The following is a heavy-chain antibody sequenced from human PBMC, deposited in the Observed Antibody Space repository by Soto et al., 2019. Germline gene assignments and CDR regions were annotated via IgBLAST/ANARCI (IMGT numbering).Heavy chain of an antibody. D-gene: IGHD2-15*01. V-gene: IGHV5-51*01. CDR1: GYSFTTYW. J-gene: IGHJ5*02. Sequence: GESLKISCQASGYSFTTYWIGWVRQMPGKGLEWMGLIHPGNSDTRYSPSFQGQVTISADKSITTAYLQWSSLKASDTAIYYCARRSGSGGSRWFDPWGQGTLVTVSS. CDR2: IHPGNSDT. CDR3: ARRSGSGGSRWFDP.